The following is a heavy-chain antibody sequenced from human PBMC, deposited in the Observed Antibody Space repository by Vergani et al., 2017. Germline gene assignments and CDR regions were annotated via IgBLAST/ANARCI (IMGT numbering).Heavy chain of an antibody. Sequence: QVQVVQSGAEVKKSGASVKVSCKTSGYTFSNYYMHWVRQAPGQGLEWMGIINPSGGHTNYAQKFQGRVTMTRDTSTSTVYMELSSLRSEDTAIYYCARGDYGILTDYRYWGQRTLVAVSA. CDR2: INPSGGHT. D-gene: IGHD3-9*01. CDR1: GYTFSNYY. V-gene: IGHV1-46*03. CDR3: ARGDYGILTDYRY. J-gene: IGHJ4*02.